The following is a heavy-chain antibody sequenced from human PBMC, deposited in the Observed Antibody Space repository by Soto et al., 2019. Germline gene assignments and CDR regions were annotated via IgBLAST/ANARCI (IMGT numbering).Heavy chain of an antibody. V-gene: IGHV1-8*01. CDR3: ARDFGQISGFQDIAVAGTGGGDY. D-gene: IGHD6-19*01. CDR2: MNPNSGNT. Sequence: ASVKVSCKASGYTFTSYDINWVRQATGQGLEWMGWMNPNSGNTGYAQKFQGRVTMTRNTSISTAYMELSSLRSEDTAVYYCARDFGQISGFQDIAVAGTGGGDYWGQGTLVTVSS. J-gene: IGHJ4*02. CDR1: GYTFTSYD.